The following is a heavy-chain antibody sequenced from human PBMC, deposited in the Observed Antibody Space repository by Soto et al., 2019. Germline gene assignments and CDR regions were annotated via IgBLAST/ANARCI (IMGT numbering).Heavy chain of an antibody. CDR1: GFTFSSYG. V-gene: IGHV3-48*01. D-gene: IGHD6-13*01. Sequence: GGSLRLSCAASGFTFSSYGMNWVRQAPGKGLEWVSYISSSSSTIYYADSVKGRFAISRDNAKNSLYLQMNSLRAEDTAVYYCARHPERIAQIGWFDPWGQGTLVTVSS. J-gene: IGHJ5*02. CDR2: ISSSSSTI. CDR3: ARHPERIAQIGWFDP.